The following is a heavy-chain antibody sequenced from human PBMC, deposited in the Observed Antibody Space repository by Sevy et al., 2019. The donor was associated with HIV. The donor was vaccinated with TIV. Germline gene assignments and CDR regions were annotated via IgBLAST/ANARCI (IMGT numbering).Heavy chain of an antibody. CDR1: GFTFSSYG. CDR3: AKDQWVEIATIGSVDFDY. Sequence: GGSLRLSCAASGFTFSSYGMHWVRQAPGKGLEWVAVISYDGSNKYYADSVKGRFTISRDKSKTRLYLQMKSLRAEDTAVYYCAKDQWVEIATIGSVDFDYWGQGTLLTVYS. D-gene: IGHD1-26*01. CDR2: ISYDGSNK. V-gene: IGHV3-30*18. J-gene: IGHJ4*02.